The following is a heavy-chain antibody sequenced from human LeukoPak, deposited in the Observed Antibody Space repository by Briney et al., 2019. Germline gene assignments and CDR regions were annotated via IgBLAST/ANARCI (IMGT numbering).Heavy chain of an antibody. CDR2: VSYDESNK. V-gene: IGHV3-30*18. CDR1: GFTFSSYG. CDR3: AKSTTVTTQQRGYFDY. J-gene: IGHJ4*02. Sequence: GGSLRLSCAASGFTFSSYGMHWVRQAPGKGLEWVAVVSYDESNKYFADSVKGRFTISRDNPKNTLYLQMNSLRPEDTAVYYCAKSTTVTTQQRGYFDYWGQGTLVTVSS. D-gene: IGHD4-11*01.